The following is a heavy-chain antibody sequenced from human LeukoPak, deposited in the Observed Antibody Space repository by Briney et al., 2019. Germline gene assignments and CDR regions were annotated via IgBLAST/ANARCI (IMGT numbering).Heavy chain of an antibody. J-gene: IGHJ4*02. D-gene: IGHD3-10*01. CDR2: IIPIFGTA. Sequence: GASVKVSCEASGGTFSSYAISWVQQAPGQGLEWMGGIIPIFGTANYAQKFQGRVTITADESTSTAYMELSSLRSEDTAVYYCARDSPYGSEGGGFDYWGQGTLVTVSS. CDR3: ARDSPYGSEGGGFDY. CDR1: GGTFSSYA. V-gene: IGHV1-69*13.